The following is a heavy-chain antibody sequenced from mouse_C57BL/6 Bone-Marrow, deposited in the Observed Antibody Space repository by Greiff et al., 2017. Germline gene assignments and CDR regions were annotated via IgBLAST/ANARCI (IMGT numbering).Heavy chain of an antibody. J-gene: IGHJ2*01. CDR1: GYIFTEYT. Sequence: VKLQQSGAELVKPGASVKLSCKASGYIFTEYTIHWVKQRSGQCLEWIGWFYPGSGSIKYNERFKDKATLTADKSSNTVYMELSRLTSEDSAVYFCARHERYYDYEGYFDYWGQGTTLTVSS. V-gene: IGHV1-62-2*01. CDR2: FYPGSGSI. D-gene: IGHD2-4*01. CDR3: ARHERYYDYEGYFDY.